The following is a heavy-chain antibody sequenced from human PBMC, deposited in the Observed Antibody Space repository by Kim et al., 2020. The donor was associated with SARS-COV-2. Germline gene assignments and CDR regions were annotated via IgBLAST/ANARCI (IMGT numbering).Heavy chain of an antibody. CDR3: ARSTRPCYSWTYHFDY. V-gene: IGHV4-4*02. J-gene: IGHJ4*01. CDR2: IHHSGST. Sequence: SETLSLTCAVSSGSINSGDWWSWVRQPPRKGLEWIGEIHHSGSTNYNPSLKSRLTMSVDNSTNQFSLKLDSVTAADTAVYYCARSTRPCYSWTYHFDYWG. D-gene: IGHD2-15*01. CDR1: SGSINSGDW.